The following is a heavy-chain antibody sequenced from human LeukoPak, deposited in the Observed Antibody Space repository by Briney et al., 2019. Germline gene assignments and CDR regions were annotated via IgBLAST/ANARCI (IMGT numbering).Heavy chain of an antibody. J-gene: IGHJ4*02. CDR1: GFTFSSYW. CDR2: IKQDGSDT. D-gene: IGHD3-22*01. Sequence: GGSLRLSCAASGFTFSSYWMNWVRQAPGKGLEWVANIKQDGSDTYYVDSVKGRFTISRDNAKNSLYLQMNSLRAEDTAVYYCARGEGPYYYDSSGYFRFLRTPKFDYWGQGTLVTVSS. CDR3: ARGEGPYYYDSSGYFRFLRTPKFDY. V-gene: IGHV3-7*01.